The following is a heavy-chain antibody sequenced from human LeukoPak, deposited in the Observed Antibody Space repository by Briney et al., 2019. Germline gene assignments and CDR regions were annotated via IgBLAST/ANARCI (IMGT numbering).Heavy chain of an antibody. CDR3: TNSDDYGDY. CDR2: IAFDDTDR. Sequence: GGSLRLSCAASGFIFGDYAMHWVRQAPGKGLEWVAAIAFDDTDRYYIDSVKGRFTISRDDSKNTLYLHMTSLRTEDTAVYYCTNSDDYGDYWGQGTLVTVSS. CDR1: GFIFGDYA. J-gene: IGHJ4*02. V-gene: IGHV3-30*04.